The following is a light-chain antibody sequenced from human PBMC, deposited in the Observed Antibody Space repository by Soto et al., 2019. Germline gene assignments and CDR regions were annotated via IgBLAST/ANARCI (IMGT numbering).Light chain of an antibody. CDR1: RSISNW. CDR2: DAS. Sequence: DIQMTQSPSTLSAYVGDRVTITCRASRSISNWLAWYQQRPGIAPKLLIFDASILQSGVPSRFSGSGSGTEFTLSISSLQPDDFATYYCQHYNSYSEAFGQGTKVELK. CDR3: QHYNSYSEA. V-gene: IGKV1-5*01. J-gene: IGKJ1*01.